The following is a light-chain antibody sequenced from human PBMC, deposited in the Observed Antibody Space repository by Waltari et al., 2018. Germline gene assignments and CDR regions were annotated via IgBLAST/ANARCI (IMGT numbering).Light chain of an antibody. CDR2: AAS. J-gene: IGKJ1*01. Sequence: DIQMTQSPSSLSASVGDRVTITCRASQSISSYLNWYQQKPGTAPKLLIYAASSLQSGVPSRFSGSGSGTDFTLTISSLQPEDFATYHCQQSYSTPWTFGQGTKVEIK. V-gene: IGKV1-39*01. CDR3: QQSYSTPWT. CDR1: QSISSY.